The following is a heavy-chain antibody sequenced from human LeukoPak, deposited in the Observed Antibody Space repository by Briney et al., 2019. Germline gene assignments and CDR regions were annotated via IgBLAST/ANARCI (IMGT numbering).Heavy chain of an antibody. J-gene: IGHJ4*02. CDR1: GYTFTGYY. Sequence: ASVKVSCKASGYTFTGYYMHWVRQAPGQGLEWMGWINPNSGGTNYAQKFQGRVTMTRDTSISTAYMELSRLRSDDTAVYYCARPLSSGYYMAPMDYWGQGTLVTVSS. CDR2: INPNSGGT. D-gene: IGHD3-22*01. V-gene: IGHV1-2*02. CDR3: ARPLSSGYYMAPMDY.